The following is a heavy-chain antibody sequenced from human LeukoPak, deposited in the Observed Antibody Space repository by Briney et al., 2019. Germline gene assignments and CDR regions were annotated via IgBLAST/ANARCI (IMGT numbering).Heavy chain of an antibody. D-gene: IGHD3-9*01. CDR1: GGSISSYY. J-gene: IGHJ4*02. Sequence: SETLSLTCTVSGGSISSYYWSWIRQPPGKGLEWIGYIYYSGSTNYNPSLKSRVTISVDTSKNQFSLKLSSVTAADTAVYYCARGGYFDWSVDYWGQGTLVTVSP. V-gene: IGHV4-59*01. CDR3: ARGGYFDWSVDY. CDR2: IYYSGST.